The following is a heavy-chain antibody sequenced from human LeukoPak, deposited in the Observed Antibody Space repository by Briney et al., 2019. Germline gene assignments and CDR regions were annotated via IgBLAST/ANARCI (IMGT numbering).Heavy chain of an antibody. V-gene: IGHV4-39*07. D-gene: IGHD5-12*01. CDR3: AASDIVATIFAFDI. J-gene: IGHJ3*02. CDR2: IYHSGST. CDR1: GGSLSSRRYY. Sequence: SETLSLTCTVSGGSLSSRRYYWGWIRQPPGKGLEWIGYIYHSGSTYYNPSLKSRVTISVDRSKNQVSLKLSSVTAADTAVYYCAASDIVATIFAFDIWGQGTMVTVSS.